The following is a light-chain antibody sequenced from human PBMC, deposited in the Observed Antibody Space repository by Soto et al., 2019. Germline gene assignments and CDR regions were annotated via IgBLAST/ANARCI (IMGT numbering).Light chain of an antibody. V-gene: IGKV1-39*01. CDR2: DAS. Sequence: DIQMTQSPSSLSASVGDRVTITCRSSQTISTFLHWFQQKPGKAPNLLIYDASSLQSGVPSRFSGSGSATDFTLTISSLQPEDFGTYYCQQTYSTFVSFGGGTKVDIK. CDR1: QTISTF. CDR3: QQTYSTFVS. J-gene: IGKJ4*01.